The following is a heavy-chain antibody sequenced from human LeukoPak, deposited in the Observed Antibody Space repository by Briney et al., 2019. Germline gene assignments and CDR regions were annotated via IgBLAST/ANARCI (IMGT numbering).Heavy chain of an antibody. J-gene: IGHJ4*02. V-gene: IGHV4-34*01. CDR3: ARSRGFGN. CDR2: INHSGST. Sequence: SETLSLTCTVSGGSISSYYWSWIRQPPGKGLEWIGEINHSGSTNYNPSLKSRVTISVDTSKNQFSLKLSSVTAADTAVYYCARSRGFGNWGQGTLVTVSS. CDR1: GGSISSYY. D-gene: IGHD3-10*01.